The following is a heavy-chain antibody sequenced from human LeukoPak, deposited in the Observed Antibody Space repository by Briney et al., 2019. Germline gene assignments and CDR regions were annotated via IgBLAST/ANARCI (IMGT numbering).Heavy chain of an antibody. Sequence: PSETLSLTCTVSGGSISSYYWSWIRQPPGKGLEWIGYIYYTGTTKYNASLKSRVTISVDTSKNQFSLKLSSVTAADTAVYYCARALDYDILTDYSSGAFNIWGQGTMVTVSS. CDR1: GGSISSYY. J-gene: IGHJ3*02. CDR3: ARALDYDILTDYSSGAFNI. D-gene: IGHD3-9*01. CDR2: IYYTGTT. V-gene: IGHV4-59*01.